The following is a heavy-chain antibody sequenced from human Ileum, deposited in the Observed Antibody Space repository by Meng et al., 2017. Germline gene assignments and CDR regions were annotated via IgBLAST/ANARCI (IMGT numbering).Heavy chain of an antibody. J-gene: IGHJ4*02. CDR1: GFTFSSYA. Sequence: EVQLLESGGGLVQPGGSLRLSCVASGFTFSSYAMSWVRRTPGKGLEWVSSIGGSGAPTYYADSVKGIFIISRDNSKNTIFLQMNSLRAEDTAVYYCAKTGQLDSWGQGTLVTVSS. CDR2: IGGSGAPT. CDR3: AKTGQLDS. V-gene: IGHV3-23*01.